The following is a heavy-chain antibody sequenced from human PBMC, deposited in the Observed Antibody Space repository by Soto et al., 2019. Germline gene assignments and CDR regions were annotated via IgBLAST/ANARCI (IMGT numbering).Heavy chain of an antibody. Sequence: NPSETLSLTCAVSGGSISSGGYSWSWIRQPPGKGLEWIGYIYHSGSTYYNPSLKSRVTISVDRSKNQFSLKLSSVTAADTAVYYCARGNGGITTVRGVSFYYYGMDVWGQGTTVTVSS. D-gene: IGHD3-10*01. J-gene: IGHJ6*02. CDR1: GGSISSGGYS. V-gene: IGHV4-30-2*01. CDR2: IYHSGST. CDR3: ARGNGGITTVRGVSFYYYGMDV.